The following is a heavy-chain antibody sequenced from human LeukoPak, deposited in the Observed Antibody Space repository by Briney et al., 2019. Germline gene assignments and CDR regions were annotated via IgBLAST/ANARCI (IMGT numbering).Heavy chain of an antibody. V-gene: IGHV3-30*02. Sequence: GGSLRLSCAASGFTFSSYGMHWVRQAPGKGLEWVAFIRYDGSNKYYADSVRGRFTISRDNSKNTLYLQMDSLSADDTAMYYCARVGTNASETFDYWGQGILVTVSS. CDR3: ARVGTNASETFDY. J-gene: IGHJ4*02. CDR1: GFTFSSYG. CDR2: IRYDGSNK. D-gene: IGHD1-7*01.